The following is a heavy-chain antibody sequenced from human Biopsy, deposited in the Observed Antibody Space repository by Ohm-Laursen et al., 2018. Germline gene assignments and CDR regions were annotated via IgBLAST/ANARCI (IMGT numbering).Heavy chain of an antibody. CDR3: ARDRREHYQFDS. CDR1: GFTFSTYG. CDR2: IWYDGSDQ. Sequence: SLRLSCAASGFTFSTYGMHWVRQAPGKGLEWVALIWYDGSDQYYADSVKGRFTISRDSSKNTVYLQMNSLRAEDTAVYYCARDRREHYQFDSWGQGTRVTVSS. J-gene: IGHJ4*02. V-gene: IGHV3-33*08. D-gene: IGHD1-26*01.